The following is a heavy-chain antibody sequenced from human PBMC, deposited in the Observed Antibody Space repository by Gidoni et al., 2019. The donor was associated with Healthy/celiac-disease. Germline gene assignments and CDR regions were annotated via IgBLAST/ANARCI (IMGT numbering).Heavy chain of an antibody. J-gene: IGHJ6*02. V-gene: IGHV3-33*01. CDR3: ARDPTRGYCSSTSCYPYYYYGMDV. D-gene: IGHD2-2*01. Sequence: QVQLVESGGGVVQHGRSLRLSCAASGFTFSSYGMHWLRQAPGKGLEWVAVIWYDGSNKYYADSVKGRFTISRDNSKNTLYLQMNSLRAEDTAVYYCARDPTRGYCSSTSCYPYYYYGMDVWGQGTTVTVSS. CDR1: GFTFSSYG. CDR2: IWYDGSNK.